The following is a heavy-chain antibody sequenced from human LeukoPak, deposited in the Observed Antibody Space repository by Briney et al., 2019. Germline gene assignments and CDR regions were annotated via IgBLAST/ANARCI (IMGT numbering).Heavy chain of an antibody. CDR3: ARTGSTVTMLYPFDH. D-gene: IGHD4-17*01. V-gene: IGHV4-59*01. CDR2: IYYSGST. J-gene: IGHJ4*02. Sequence: PSETLSLTCTVSGGSIRSYYWSWIRQPPGKGLECIGYIYYSGSTNYNPSLKSRVSISVDTSKNQFSPKLSSVTAADTAVYYCARTGSTVTMLYPFDHWGQGTLVTVSS. CDR1: GGSIRSYY.